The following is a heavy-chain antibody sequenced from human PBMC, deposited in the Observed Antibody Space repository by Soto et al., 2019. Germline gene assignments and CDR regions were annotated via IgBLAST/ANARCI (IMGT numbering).Heavy chain of an antibody. CDR2: IKSKTDGGTT. Sequence: GGSLRLSCAASGFTFSNAWMSWVRQAPGKGLEWVGRIKSKTDGGTTDYAAPVKGRFTISRDDSKNTLYLQMNSLKTEDTAVYYCTTDGEDSAIWYYYYYYMDVWGKGTTVTVSS. D-gene: IGHD5-18*01. CDR1: GFTFSNAW. J-gene: IGHJ6*03. CDR3: TTDGEDSAIWYYYYYYMDV. V-gene: IGHV3-15*01.